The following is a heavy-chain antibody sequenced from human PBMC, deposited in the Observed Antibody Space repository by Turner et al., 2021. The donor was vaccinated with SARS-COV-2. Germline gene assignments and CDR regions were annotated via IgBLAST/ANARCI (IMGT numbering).Heavy chain of an antibody. V-gene: IGHV1-2*02. J-gene: IGHJ6*02. D-gene: IGHD3-10*01. CDR2: INPNSGGT. CDR1: GYTFTGYY. CDR3: ARVRDYYGSGSYYPLGYYGMDV. Sequence: QVQLVQSGAEVKKPGASVKVSCKASGYTFTGYYMHWVRQAPGQGLEWMGWINPNSGGTNYAQKFQGRVTMTRDTSISTAYMELSRLRSDDTAVYNCARVRDYYGSGSYYPLGYYGMDVWGQGTTVTVSS.